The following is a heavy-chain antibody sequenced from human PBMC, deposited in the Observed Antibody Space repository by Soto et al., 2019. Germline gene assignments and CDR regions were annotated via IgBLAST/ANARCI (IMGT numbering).Heavy chain of an antibody. D-gene: IGHD2-15*01. V-gene: IGHV4-34*01. Sequence: QVQLQQWGAGLLKPSETLSLTCAVYGGSFSGYYWSWIRQPPGKGLEWIGEINHSGSTNYNPSLKSRVTISVDTSKNQFSLKLSSVTAADTAVYYCARVARCGGSCYPIDYWGQGTLVTVSS. J-gene: IGHJ4*02. CDR2: INHSGST. CDR3: ARVARCGGSCYPIDY. CDR1: GGSFSGYY.